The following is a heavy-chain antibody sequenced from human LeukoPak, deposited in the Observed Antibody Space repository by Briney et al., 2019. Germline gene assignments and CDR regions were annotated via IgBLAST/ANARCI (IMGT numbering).Heavy chain of an antibody. Sequence: SVKVSCKASGGTFSSYAISWVRQAPGQGLEWMGGIIPIFGTANYAQKFQGRVTITTDESTSTAYMELSSLRSEDTAVYYCAKGGDIAEGAFDIWGQGTMVTVPS. CDR3: AKGGDIAEGAFDI. CDR2: IIPIFGTA. V-gene: IGHV1-69*05. J-gene: IGHJ3*02. D-gene: IGHD6-13*01. CDR1: GGTFSSYA.